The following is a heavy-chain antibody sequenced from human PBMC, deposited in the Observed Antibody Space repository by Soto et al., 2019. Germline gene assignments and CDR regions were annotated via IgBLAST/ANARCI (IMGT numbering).Heavy chain of an antibody. CDR3: ASARWDY. CDR2: INHNGLT. V-gene: IGHV4-34*01. D-gene: IGHD2-15*01. J-gene: IGHJ4*02. CDR1: GASFTSNY. Sequence: SETLSLTCSVYGASFTSNYWSWVRQPPAKGLEWIGEINHNGLTNYNPSLKSRVTISVDTSKNQFSLKLTSVTAADTAVYYCASARWDYWGQGTLVTVSS.